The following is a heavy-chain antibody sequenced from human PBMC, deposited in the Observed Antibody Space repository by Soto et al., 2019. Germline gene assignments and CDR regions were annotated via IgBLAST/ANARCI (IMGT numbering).Heavy chain of an antibody. J-gene: IGHJ6*02. D-gene: IGHD6-19*01. CDR1: RGSISTYY. CDR3: ARGLDTYYYGMDV. Sequence: PSETLSLTCTVSRGSISTYYWSWIRQPPGKGPEWIGYVYHSGTTNYNPSLESRVTISLDTSKNQFSLKLNSVTAADTAVYYCARGLDTYYYGMDVWGQGTTVTVSS. V-gene: IGHV4-59*01. CDR2: VYHSGTT.